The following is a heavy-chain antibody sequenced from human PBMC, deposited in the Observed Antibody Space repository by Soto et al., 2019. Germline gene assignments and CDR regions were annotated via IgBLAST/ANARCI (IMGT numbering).Heavy chain of an antibody. CDR1: GGTFSSYA. CDR2: IIPIFGTA. V-gene: IGHV1-69*01. J-gene: IGHJ6*02. CDR3: ARVWDIVVVPAATPDYYYGMDV. D-gene: IGHD2-2*01. Sequence: QVQLVQSGAEVKKPGSSVKVSCTASGGTFSSYAISWVRQAPGQGLEWMGGIIPIFGTANYAQKFQGRVTITADESTSTAYMELSSLRSEDTAVYYCARVWDIVVVPAATPDYYYGMDVWGQGTTVTVSS.